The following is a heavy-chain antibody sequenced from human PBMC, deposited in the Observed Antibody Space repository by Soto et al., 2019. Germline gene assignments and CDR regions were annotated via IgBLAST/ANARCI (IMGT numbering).Heavy chain of an antibody. Sequence: GGSLRLSCAASGFTFSSYWMSWVRQAPGKGLEWVANIKQDGSEKYYVDSVKGRFTISRDNAKNSLYLQMNSLRAEDTAVYYCARDSYDSGGYEAFFDYWGQGTLVTVSS. CDR1: GFTFSSYW. CDR3: ARDSYDSGGYEAFFDY. V-gene: IGHV3-7*01. CDR2: IKQDGSEK. D-gene: IGHD3-22*01. J-gene: IGHJ4*02.